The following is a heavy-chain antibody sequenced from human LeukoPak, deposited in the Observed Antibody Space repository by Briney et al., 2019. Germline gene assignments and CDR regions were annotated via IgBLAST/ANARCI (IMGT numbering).Heavy chain of an antibody. J-gene: IGHJ2*01. CDR3: AREIKIRGVRGPPHWYFDL. CDR2: IYTSGST. Sequence: PSETLSLTCTVSGGSISSYYWSWIRQPAGRGLEWIGRIYTSGSTNYNPSLKSRVTMSVDTSKNQFSLKLRSVTAADTAVYYCAREIKIRGVRGPPHWYFDLWGRGTLVTVSS. V-gene: IGHV4-4*07. D-gene: IGHD3-10*01. CDR1: GGSISSYY.